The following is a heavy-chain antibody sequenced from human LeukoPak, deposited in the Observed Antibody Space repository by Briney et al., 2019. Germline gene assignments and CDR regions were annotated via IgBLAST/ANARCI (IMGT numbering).Heavy chain of an antibody. CDR3: ARVSYDSSGYSSYGMDV. CDR1: GFTFSSYA. D-gene: IGHD3-22*01. J-gene: IGHJ6*02. CDR2: ISYDGSNK. Sequence: PGRSLRLSCAASGFTFSSYAMHWVRQAPGKGLEWVAVISYDGSNKYYADSVKGRFTISRDNSKNTLYLQMNSLRAEDTAVYYCARVSYDSSGYSSYGMDVWGQGTTVTVSS. V-gene: IGHV3-30-3*01.